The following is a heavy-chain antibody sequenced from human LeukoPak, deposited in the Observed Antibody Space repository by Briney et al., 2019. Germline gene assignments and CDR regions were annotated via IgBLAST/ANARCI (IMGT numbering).Heavy chain of an antibody. CDR3: AKGREMATIEDY. V-gene: IGHV3-23*01. J-gene: IGHJ4*02. D-gene: IGHD5-24*01. CDR1: GFTFSSYA. CDR2: ISGSSGST. Sequence: GGSLRLSCAASGFTFSSYAMSWVRQAPGKGLEWVSAISGSSGSTYYADSVKGRFTISRDNSKNTLYLQMNSLRAEDTAVYYCAKGREMATIEDYWGQGTLVTVSS.